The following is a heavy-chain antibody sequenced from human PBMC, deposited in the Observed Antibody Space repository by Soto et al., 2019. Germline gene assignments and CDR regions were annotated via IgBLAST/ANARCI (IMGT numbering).Heavy chain of an antibody. D-gene: IGHD6-19*01. CDR1: GGTFSSYA. V-gene: IGHV1-69*13. Sequence: GASVKVSCKASGGTFSSYAISWVRQAPGQGLEWMGGIIPIFGTANYAQKFQGRVTITADESTSTAYMELSSLRSEDTAVYYCARARSSGWYVSAPFDYWGQGTLVTVSS. CDR3: ARARSSGWYVSAPFDY. CDR2: IIPIFGTA. J-gene: IGHJ4*02.